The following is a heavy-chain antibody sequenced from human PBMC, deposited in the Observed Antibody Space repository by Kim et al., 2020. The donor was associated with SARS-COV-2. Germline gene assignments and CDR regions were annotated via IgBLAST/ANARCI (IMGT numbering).Heavy chain of an antibody. CDR3: ARDPQQAVWFGKLDY. Sequence: DHVNGRFTISRDNSKNTLYLQMNSLRAEETAVYYCARDPQQAVWFGKLDYWGQGTLVTVSS. V-gene: IGHV3-30*01. D-gene: IGHD3-10*01. J-gene: IGHJ4*02.